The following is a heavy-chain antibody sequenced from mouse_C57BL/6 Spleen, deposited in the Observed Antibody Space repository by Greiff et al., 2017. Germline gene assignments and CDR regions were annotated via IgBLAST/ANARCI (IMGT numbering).Heavy chain of an antibody. J-gene: IGHJ2*01. CDR1: GYTFTGYW. V-gene: IGHV1-9*01. CDR2: ILPGSGST. Sequence: QVQLKESGAELMKPGASVKLSCKATGYTFTGYWIEWVKQRPGHGLEWIGEILPGSGSTNYNEKFKGKATFTADTSSNTAYMQLSSLTTEDSAIYYCARGGPITTVVATDYFDYWGQGTTLTVSS. D-gene: IGHD1-1*01. CDR3: ARGGPITTVVATDYFDY.